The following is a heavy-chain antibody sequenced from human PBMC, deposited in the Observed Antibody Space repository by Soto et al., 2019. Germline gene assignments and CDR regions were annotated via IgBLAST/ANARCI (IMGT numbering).Heavy chain of an antibody. CDR1: GYTFFSYA. Sequence: VELMQSGGELKKPGASVNVSCKTSGYTFFSYAITWVRQAPGQGLEWMGWVSGYNGNTNYAQKFKDRVSMTRDISTATAYMELRSLRSDDTAVYYCASLVGPPSSENWFDPWGQGILVTVSS. J-gene: IGHJ5*02. V-gene: IGHV1-18*04. D-gene: IGHD1-26*01. CDR3: ASLVGPPSSENWFDP. CDR2: VSGYNGNT.